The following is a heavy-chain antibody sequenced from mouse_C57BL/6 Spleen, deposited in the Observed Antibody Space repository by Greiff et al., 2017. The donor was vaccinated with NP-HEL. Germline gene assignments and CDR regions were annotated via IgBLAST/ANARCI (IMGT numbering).Heavy chain of an antibody. CDR3: ARSYYGSSLYDFDD. V-gene: IGHV1-39*01. CDR1: GYSFTDYN. Sequence: EVQLQQSGPELVKPGASVTISCKASGYSFTDYNMNWVKQSNGKSLEWIGVINPNYGTTSYNQKFKGKATLTVDQSSSTAYMQLNSLTSEDSAVYYCARSYYGSSLYDFDDWGQGTTLTVSS. D-gene: IGHD1-1*01. CDR2: INPNYGTT. J-gene: IGHJ2*01.